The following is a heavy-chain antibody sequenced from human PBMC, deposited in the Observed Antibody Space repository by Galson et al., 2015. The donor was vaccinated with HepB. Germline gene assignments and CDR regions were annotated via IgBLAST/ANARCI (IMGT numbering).Heavy chain of an antibody. CDR1: GYTFTSYA. V-gene: IGHV1-3*01. Sequence: SVKVSCKASGYTFTSYAMHWVRQAPGQRLEWMGWINAGNGNTKYSQKFQGRVTITRDTSASTAYMELSSLRSEDTAVYYCATSYYYDSSGYYRTYFDYWGQGTLVTVSS. CDR3: ATSYYYDSSGYYRTYFDY. D-gene: IGHD3-22*01. CDR2: INAGNGNT. J-gene: IGHJ4*02.